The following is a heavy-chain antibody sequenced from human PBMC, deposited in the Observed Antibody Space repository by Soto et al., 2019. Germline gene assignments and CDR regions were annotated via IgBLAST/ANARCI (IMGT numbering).Heavy chain of an antibody. CDR1: GFTFSTCA. V-gene: IGHV3-23*01. D-gene: IGHD5-12*01. CDR3: AKQGNGYNTDY. CDR2: ISDSGVSS. J-gene: IGHJ4*02. Sequence: GGSLRLSCAASGFTFSTCAMNWVRQAPGKGLEWVSGISDSGVSSYYADSVKGRFTISRDNSKNTLHLQMNSLRAEDTAVYYCAKQGNGYNTDYWGQGTLVTVSS.